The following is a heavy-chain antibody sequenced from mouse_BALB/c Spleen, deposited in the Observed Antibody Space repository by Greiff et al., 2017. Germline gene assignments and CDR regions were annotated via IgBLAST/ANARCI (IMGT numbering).Heavy chain of an antibody. V-gene: IGHV14-1*02. Sequence: EVQLQQSGAELVRPGALVKLSCKASGFNIKDYYMHWVKQRPEQGLEWIGWIDPENGNTIYDPKFQGKASITADTSSNTAYLQLSSLTSEDTAVYYCASYRAWFADWGQGTLVTVSA. CDR2: IDPENGNT. CDR3: ASYRAWFAD. D-gene: IGHD6-5*01. J-gene: IGHJ3*01. CDR1: GFNIKDYY.